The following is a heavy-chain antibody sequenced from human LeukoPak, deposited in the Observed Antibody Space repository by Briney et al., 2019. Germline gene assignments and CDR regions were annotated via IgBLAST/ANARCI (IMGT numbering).Heavy chain of an antibody. Sequence: ASVKVSCKASGYTFTTYGITWVRQAPGQGLEWMGRINPNSGGTNYAQKFQGRVTMTRDTSISTAYMELSRLRSDDTAVYYCARDTLWFGDYYYYYGMDVWGQGTTVTVSS. D-gene: IGHD3-10*01. CDR3: ARDTLWFGDYYYYYGMDV. V-gene: IGHV1-2*06. CDR1: GYTFTTYG. CDR2: INPNSGGT. J-gene: IGHJ6*02.